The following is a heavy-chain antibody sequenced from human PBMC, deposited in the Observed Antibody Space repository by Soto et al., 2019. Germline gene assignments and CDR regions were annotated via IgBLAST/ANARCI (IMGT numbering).Heavy chain of an antibody. J-gene: IGHJ4*02. CDR3: ARHASYYVSSGYFGTY. CDR2: INPSDSHT. D-gene: IGHD3-22*01. Sequence: GESLKISCQGSGYTFTNHWITWVRQMPGKGLEWMGRINPSDSHTNYSTSFQGHVTMSVDKSISTAYLQWSSLKASDTAMYYCARHASYYVSSGYFGTYWGQGTLVTVSS. CDR1: GYTFTNHW. V-gene: IGHV5-10-1*01.